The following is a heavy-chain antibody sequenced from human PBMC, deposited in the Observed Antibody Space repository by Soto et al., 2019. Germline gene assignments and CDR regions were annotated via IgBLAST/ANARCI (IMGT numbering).Heavy chain of an antibody. Sequence: GESLKISCKGSGYSFTTYWIGWVRQMPGKGLEWMGIIYPGDSDTRYSPSFQGQVTISADKSISTAYLQWSSLKASDTAMYYCARHNAVAAPRWYYYSGMDVWGQGTTVTVSS. J-gene: IGHJ6*02. CDR1: GYSFTTYW. D-gene: IGHD6-19*01. CDR3: ARHNAVAAPRWYYYSGMDV. CDR2: IYPGDSDT. V-gene: IGHV5-51*01.